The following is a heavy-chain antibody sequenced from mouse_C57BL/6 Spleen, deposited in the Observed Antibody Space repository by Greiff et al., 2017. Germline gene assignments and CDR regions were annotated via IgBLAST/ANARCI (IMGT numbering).Heavy chain of an antibody. CDR2: ISSGGDYI. V-gene: IGHV5-9-1*02. D-gene: IGHD3-2*02. Sequence: EVKVEESGAGLVKPGGSLKLSCAASGFTFSSYAMSWVRQTPEKRLEWVAYISSGGDYIYYADTVKGRFTISRDNARNTLYLQMSSLKSEDTAMYYCTRDGGSSGYDAMDYWGQGTSVTVSS. J-gene: IGHJ4*01. CDR3: TRDGGSSGYDAMDY. CDR1: GFTFSSYA.